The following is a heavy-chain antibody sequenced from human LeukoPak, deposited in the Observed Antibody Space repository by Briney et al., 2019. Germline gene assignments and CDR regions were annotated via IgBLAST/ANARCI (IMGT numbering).Heavy chain of an antibody. CDR3: ARNQGYYYYMDV. CDR2: INPNSGGT. CDR1: GYTFTGYY. J-gene: IGHJ6*03. V-gene: IGHV1-2*02. Sequence: GASVKVSCEASGYTFTGYYMHWVRQAPGQGLEWMGWINPNSGGTNYAQKFQGRVTMTRDTSISTAYMELSRLRSDDTAVYYCARNQGYYYYMDVWGKGTTVTVSS.